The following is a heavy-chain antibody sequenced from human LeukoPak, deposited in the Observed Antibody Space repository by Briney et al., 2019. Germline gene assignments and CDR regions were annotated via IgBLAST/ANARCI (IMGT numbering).Heavy chain of an antibody. V-gene: IGHV4-39*01. Sequence: KPSETLSLACTVSGASISSSSDYWGWIRQPPGKGLEWIGTIFYSGSTYYNPSLKSRVTISVDTSKNQFSLRLSSVTAADTAVYYCARLDSSWYSPFDYWGQGTLVRVSS. CDR1: GASISSSSDY. J-gene: IGHJ4*02. D-gene: IGHD6-13*01. CDR3: ARLDSSWYSPFDY. CDR2: IFYSGST.